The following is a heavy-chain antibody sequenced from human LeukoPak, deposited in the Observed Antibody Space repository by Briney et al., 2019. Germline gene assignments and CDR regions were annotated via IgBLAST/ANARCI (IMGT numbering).Heavy chain of an antibody. D-gene: IGHD5-12*01. CDR3: ARDRASGYDLRLVDY. J-gene: IGHJ4*02. CDR1: GYTFTGYY. Sequence: ASVKVSCKASGYTFTGYYMHWVRQAPGQGLEWMGWINPNSGGTNYAQKFQGRVTMTRDTSISTAYMELSRLRSDDTAVYYCARDRASGYDLRLVDYWGQGTLVTVSS. CDR2: INPNSGGT. V-gene: IGHV1-2*02.